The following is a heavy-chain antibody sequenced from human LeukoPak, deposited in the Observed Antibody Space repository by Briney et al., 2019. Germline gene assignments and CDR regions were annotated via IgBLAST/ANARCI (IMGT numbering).Heavy chain of an antibody. J-gene: IGHJ5*02. Sequence: PSETLSLTCTVSGGSISSSSYYWGWIRQPPGKGLEWIGSIYYSGSTYYNPSLKSRVTISVDTSKNQFSLKLSSVTAAGTAVYYCARDSDVAGWFDPWGQGTLVTVSS. CDR1: GGSISSSSYY. CDR2: IYYSGST. CDR3: ARDSDVAGWFDP. V-gene: IGHV4-39*07. D-gene: IGHD2-15*01.